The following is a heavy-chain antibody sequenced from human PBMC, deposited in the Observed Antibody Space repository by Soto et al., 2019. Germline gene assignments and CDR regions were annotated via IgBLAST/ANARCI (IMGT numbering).Heavy chain of an antibody. J-gene: IGHJ3*02. CDR3: AKGHRLAAAGYDAFDI. Sequence: PGGSLRLSCAASGFTFSSYAVSWVRQAPGKGLEWVSAISGSGGSTYYADSVKGRFTISRDNSKNTLYLQMNSLRAEDTAVYYCAKGHRLAAAGYDAFDIWGQGTMVTVSS. V-gene: IGHV3-23*01. CDR2: ISGSGGST. D-gene: IGHD6-13*01. CDR1: GFTFSSYA.